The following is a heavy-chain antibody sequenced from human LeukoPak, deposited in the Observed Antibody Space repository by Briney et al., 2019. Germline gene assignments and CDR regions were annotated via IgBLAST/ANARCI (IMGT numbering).Heavy chain of an antibody. CDR1: GFTFSSYS. V-gene: IGHV3-21*01. J-gene: IGHJ4*02. Sequence: GGSLRLSCAASGFTFSSYSMNWVRQAPGNRLEWVSSISSSSSSYIYYADSVKGRFTISRDNAKNSLYLQMNSLRAEDTAVYYCATYTVVTEFSDYWGQGTLVTVSS. CDR3: ATYTVVTEFSDY. D-gene: IGHD2-15*01. CDR2: ISSSSSSYI.